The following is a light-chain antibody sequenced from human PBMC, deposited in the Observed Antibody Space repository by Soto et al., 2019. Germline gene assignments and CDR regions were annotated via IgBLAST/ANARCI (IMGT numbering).Light chain of an antibody. CDR1: QSVAIC. CDR2: KAS. Sequence: DIQMTQAPSTLSASVGDRVTITCRASQSVAICLAWYQQKPGKAPNLLIYKASALQTGVPSRFSGSGSGTEFTLTISALQPDDFATYYCQQYSRLYTFGQGTKLEI. V-gene: IGKV1-5*03. J-gene: IGKJ2*01. CDR3: QQYSRLYT.